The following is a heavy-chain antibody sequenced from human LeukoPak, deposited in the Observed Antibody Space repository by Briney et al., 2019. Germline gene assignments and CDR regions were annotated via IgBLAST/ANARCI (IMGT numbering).Heavy chain of an antibody. J-gene: IGHJ4*02. Sequence: HPGGSLRLSCAASGFTFSSYWMRWVRQAPGKGPEWVANIKQDGSEKNYADSVKGRFTISRDNAKNSLYLRMNSLRAEDTAVYYCASGLELDYWGQGTLVTVSS. V-gene: IGHV3-7*03. CDR1: GFTFSSYW. CDR3: ASGLELDY. CDR2: IKQDGSEK.